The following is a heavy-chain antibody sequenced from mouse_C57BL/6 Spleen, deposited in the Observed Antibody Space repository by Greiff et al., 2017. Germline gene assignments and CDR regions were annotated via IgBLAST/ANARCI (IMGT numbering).Heavy chain of an antibody. D-gene: IGHD1-1*01. J-gene: IGHJ1*03. Sequence: EVQLQQSGPELVKPGASVKISCKASGYTFTDYNMDWVKQSHGKSLEWIGDINPNNGGTIYNQKFKGKATLTVDQSSSTAYMELRSLTSEDSAVYYCARTPIYYYDRKNNWYFGGWGTGTTVTV. CDR1: GYTFTDYN. CDR2: INPNNGGT. V-gene: IGHV1-18*01. CDR3: ARTPIYYYDRKNNWYFGG.